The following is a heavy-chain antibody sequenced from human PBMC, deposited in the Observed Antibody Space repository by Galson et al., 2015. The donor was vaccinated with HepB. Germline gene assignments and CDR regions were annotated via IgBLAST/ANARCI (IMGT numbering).Heavy chain of an antibody. Sequence: PALVKPTQTLTLTCTFSGFSLSTSGVGVGWIRQPPGKALEWLALIYWDDDKRYSPSLKSRLTITKDTSKNQVVLTMTNMDPVDTATYYCAHTVVITQILEYYFDYWGQGTLVTVSS. CDR1: GFSLSTSGVG. CDR2: IYWDDDK. V-gene: IGHV2-5*02. CDR3: AHTVVITQILEYYFDY. J-gene: IGHJ4*02. D-gene: IGHD3-22*01.